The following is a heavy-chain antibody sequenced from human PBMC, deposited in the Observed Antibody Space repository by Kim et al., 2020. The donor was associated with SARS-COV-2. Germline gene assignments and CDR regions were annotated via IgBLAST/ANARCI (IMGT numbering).Heavy chain of an antibody. J-gene: IGHJ4*02. CDR1: GGSISSSSYY. CDR2: IYYSGST. Sequence: SQTLSLTCTVSGGSISSSSYYWGWIRQPPGKGLEWIGSIYYSGSTYYTPSLKSRSTKSVDTSKNQFSLKLISVTAADTAVYYCESNLYDSSGYYYAYWGQGTLVTVSS. V-gene: IGHV4-39*07. D-gene: IGHD3-22*01. CDR3: ESNLYDSSGYYYAY.